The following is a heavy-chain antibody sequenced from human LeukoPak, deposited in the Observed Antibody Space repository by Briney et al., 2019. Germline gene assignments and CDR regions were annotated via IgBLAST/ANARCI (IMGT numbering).Heavy chain of an antibody. D-gene: IGHD5-12*01. Sequence: PGGSLRLSCAASGFTFSSYAMSWVRQAPGKGLEWVSSISSSSSYIYYADSVKGRFTISRDNAKNSLYLQMNSLRAEDTAVYYCARTHVDNGAFDIWGQGTMVTVSS. CDR2: ISSSSSYI. CDR3: ARTHVDNGAFDI. J-gene: IGHJ3*02. V-gene: IGHV3-21*01. CDR1: GFTFSSYA.